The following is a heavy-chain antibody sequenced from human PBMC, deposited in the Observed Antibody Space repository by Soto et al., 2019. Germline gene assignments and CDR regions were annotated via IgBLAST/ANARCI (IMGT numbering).Heavy chain of an antibody. CDR1: GFSLTETGMG. J-gene: IGHJ5*02. Sequence: QITLKESGPTLVKPTQTLTLTCTFSGFSLTETGMGVGWIRQPPGKALEWLALLYWDDDKRYSPSLKRGLTSSKDASKNQVVLTKTNVDAVDTATYSGAHRRSGSFDPWGEGALVTVSS. D-gene: IGHD6-25*01. CDR2: LYWDDDK. CDR3: AHRRSGSFDP. V-gene: IGHV2-5*02.